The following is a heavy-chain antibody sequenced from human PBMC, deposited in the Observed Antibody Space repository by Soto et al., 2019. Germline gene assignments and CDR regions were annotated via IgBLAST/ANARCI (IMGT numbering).Heavy chain of an antibody. J-gene: IGHJ6*02. CDR3: ASQGRDYYYYGMEV. CDR1: GGSISSSNW. Sequence: SETLSLTCAVSGGSISSSNWWIWVRQPPGKGLEWIGEIYHSGSTNYNPSLKSRVTISVDKSKNQFSLKLSSVTAADTAVYYCASQGRDYYYYGMEVWGQGTTVTVSS. CDR2: IYHSGST. V-gene: IGHV4-4*02.